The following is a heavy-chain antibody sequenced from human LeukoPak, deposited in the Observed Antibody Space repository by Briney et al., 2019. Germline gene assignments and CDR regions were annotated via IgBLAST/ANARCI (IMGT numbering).Heavy chain of an antibody. Sequence: GGSLRLSCAASGFTFSSYSMNWVRQAPGKGLEWVSYISSSSSTIYYADSVKGRFTISRDNAKNSLYLQMNSLRAEDTAVYYCARDRTRGYYDSSGALWGQGTLVTVSS. CDR3: ARDRTRGYYDSSGAL. J-gene: IGHJ4*02. D-gene: IGHD3-22*01. V-gene: IGHV3-48*04. CDR2: ISSSSSTI. CDR1: GFTFSSYS.